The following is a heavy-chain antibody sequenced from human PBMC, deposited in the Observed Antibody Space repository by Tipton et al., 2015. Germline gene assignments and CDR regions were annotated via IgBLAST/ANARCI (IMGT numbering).Heavy chain of an antibody. Sequence: TLSLTCTVSGGSIDSYYWSWIRQPPGKRLEWIGSIDFRGSTDYNPSVKSRVSISVDRSKNQFSLRLSSVTAADTAVYYCASQDIVLMVYGFDYWGQGTLVTVSS. CDR3: ASQDIVLMVYGFDY. J-gene: IGHJ4*02. V-gene: IGHV4-59*08. CDR2: IDFRGST. D-gene: IGHD2-8*01. CDR1: GGSIDSYY.